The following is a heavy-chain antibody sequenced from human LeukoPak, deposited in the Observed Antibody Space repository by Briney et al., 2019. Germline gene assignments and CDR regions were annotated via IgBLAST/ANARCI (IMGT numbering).Heavy chain of an antibody. D-gene: IGHD6-13*01. CDR1: GFTFSSYG. Sequence: PGGSLRLSCAASGFTFSSYGMNWVRQAPGKGLEWISHISNFGDIIHYADSVEGRFTISRDNAKNSLYLQMDSLRAEDTAVYYCAKDATAVVGTVYMDVWGKGTTVTISS. CDR2: ISNFGDII. CDR3: AKDATAVVGTVYMDV. V-gene: IGHV3-48*04. J-gene: IGHJ6*03.